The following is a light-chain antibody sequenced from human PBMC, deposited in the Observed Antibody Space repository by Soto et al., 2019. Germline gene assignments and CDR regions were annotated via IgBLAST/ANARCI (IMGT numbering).Light chain of an antibody. CDR3: SSYANYNVV. CDR1: DSDIGVYNY. CDR2: DVT. V-gene: IGLV2-14*03. J-gene: IGLJ2*01. Sequence: QSALTQPVSVSGSPGQSITISCTGTDSDIGVYNYVSWYQQYPGKAPKLMIYDVTNRPSGVSNRFSGSKSGNMASLTISGLQAEDEADYYCSSYANYNVVFGGGTKLTVL.